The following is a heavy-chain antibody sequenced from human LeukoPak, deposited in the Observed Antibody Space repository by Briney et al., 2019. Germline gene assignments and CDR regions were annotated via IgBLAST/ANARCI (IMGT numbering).Heavy chain of an antibody. CDR1: GFIFSSYA. CDR2: ISGSGGST. CDR3: AKDIGVVGALDY. J-gene: IGHJ4*02. V-gene: IGHV3-23*01. D-gene: IGHD1-26*01. Sequence: PGGSLRLSCAASGFIFSSYAMSWVRQAPGKGLEWVSAISGSGGSTYYADSVKGRFTISRDNSKNTLYLQMNSLRAEDTAVYYCAKDIGVVGALDYWGQGTLVTVSS.